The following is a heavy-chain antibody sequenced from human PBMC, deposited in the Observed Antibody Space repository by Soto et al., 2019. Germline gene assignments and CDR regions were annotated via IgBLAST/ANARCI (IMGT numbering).Heavy chain of an antibody. J-gene: IGHJ6*02. D-gene: IGHD6-13*01. CDR1: GFTFSSYA. CDR3: AKDPVSYGSSWYSHFYYGMDV. V-gene: IGHV3-23*01. Sequence: GGSLRLSCAASGFTFSSYAMSWVRQAPGKGLEWVSAISGSGGSTYYADSVKGRFTISRDNSKNTLYLQMNSLRAEDTAVYYGAKDPVSYGSSWYSHFYYGMDVWGQGTPVTVPS. CDR2: ISGSGGST.